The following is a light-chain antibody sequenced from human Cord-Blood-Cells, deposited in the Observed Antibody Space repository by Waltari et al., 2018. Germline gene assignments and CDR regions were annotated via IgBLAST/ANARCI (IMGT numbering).Light chain of an antibody. J-gene: IGLJ3*02. Sequence: QSALTQPASVSGSPGQSITISCTGTSSDVGGYNLVSWYQQHPGKAPKLMIYEVSKRPSVVSNRFAGSKSGNTASLTISGLQAEDEADYYCCSYAGSSTLVFGGGTKLTVL. CDR3: CSYAGSSTLV. CDR2: EVS. CDR1: SSDVGGYNL. V-gene: IGLV2-23*02.